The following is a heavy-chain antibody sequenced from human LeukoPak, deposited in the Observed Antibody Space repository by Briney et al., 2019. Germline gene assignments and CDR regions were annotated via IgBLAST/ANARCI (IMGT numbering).Heavy chain of an antibody. D-gene: IGHD3-22*01. J-gene: IGHJ4*02. CDR3: ARDLPKYYYDRYFEH. V-gene: IGHV4-34*01. CDR1: GGAFSGYY. CDR2: INHSGST. Sequence: SETLSLTCAVYGGAFSGYYWSWIRRPPGKGLEWIGEINHSGSTNYNPSLKSRVTISVDTSKNQFSLKLSSVTAADTAVYYCARDLPKYYYDRYFEHGGQGTLVTVSS.